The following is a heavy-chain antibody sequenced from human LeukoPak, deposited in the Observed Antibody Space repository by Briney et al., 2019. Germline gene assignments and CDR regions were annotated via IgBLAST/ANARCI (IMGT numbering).Heavy chain of an antibody. D-gene: IGHD5-12*01. Sequence: GGSLRLSCSASGFPFSSYAMHWVRQAPGKGLEYVSAISDSGGSTYYADSVKGRFTISRDNSKNTLYLQMNSLRAGDTAVYYCARETSGSAGYWGQGTLVTVSS. V-gene: IGHV3-64*04. CDR1: GFPFSSYA. CDR2: ISDSGGST. J-gene: IGHJ4*02. CDR3: ARETSGSAGY.